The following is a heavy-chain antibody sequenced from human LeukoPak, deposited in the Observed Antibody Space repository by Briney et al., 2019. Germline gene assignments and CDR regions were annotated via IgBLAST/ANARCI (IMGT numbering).Heavy chain of an antibody. CDR1: GYTFTGYY. V-gene: IGHV1-2*02. Sequence: ASVKVSCKASGYTFTGYYMHWVGQAPGQGLEWMGWINPNSGGTNYAQKFQGRVTMTRDTSISTAYMELSRLRSDDTAVYYCARGDLSYSSSLPGHRPQDYWGQGTLVTVSS. CDR2: INPNSGGT. J-gene: IGHJ4*02. CDR3: ARGDLSYSSSLPGHRPQDY. D-gene: IGHD6-6*01.